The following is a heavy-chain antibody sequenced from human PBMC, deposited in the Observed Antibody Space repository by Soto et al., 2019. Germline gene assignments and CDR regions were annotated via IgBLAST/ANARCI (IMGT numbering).Heavy chain of an antibody. V-gene: IGHV3-23*01. CDR1: GFTFSSYW. Sequence: GGSLRLSCAASGFTFSSYWMSWVRQAPGKGLEWVSAISGSGVSTYYADSVKGRFTISRDNSKNTLYLQMSSLRAEDTAVYYCAKSPGMYYYDSSGYYHYDYWGQGTLVTVSS. CDR3: AKSPGMYYYDSSGYYHYDY. CDR2: ISGSGVST. D-gene: IGHD3-22*01. J-gene: IGHJ4*02.